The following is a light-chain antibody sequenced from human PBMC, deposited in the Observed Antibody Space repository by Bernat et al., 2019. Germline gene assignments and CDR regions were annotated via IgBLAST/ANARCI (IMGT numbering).Light chain of an antibody. CDR2: GAS. V-gene: IGKV1-6*01. J-gene: IGKJ1*01. CDR3: LQDYGNPWT. CDR1: QGIRID. Sequence: IQMTQSPSSLSASVGDRVTITCRASQGIRIDLGWYQQKPGKAPKLLIYGASFLQSGVTSRFSGSGSGTAFTLTISSLQPEDFATYYCLQDYGNPWTFGQGTKVEIK.